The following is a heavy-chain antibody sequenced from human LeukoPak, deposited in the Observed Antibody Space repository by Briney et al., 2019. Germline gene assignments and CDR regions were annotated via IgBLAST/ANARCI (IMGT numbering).Heavy chain of an antibody. J-gene: IGHJ4*02. Sequence: GGSLRLSCAASGFTFSSYGMHWVRQAPGKGLEWVAVISYDGSNKYYADSVKGRFTISRDNSKNSLYLQMNSLRAEDTAVYYCAKGRVTMVRGDLDYWGQGTLVTVSS. CDR2: ISYDGSNK. D-gene: IGHD3-10*01. CDR1: GFTFSSYG. V-gene: IGHV3-30*18. CDR3: AKGRVTMVRGDLDY.